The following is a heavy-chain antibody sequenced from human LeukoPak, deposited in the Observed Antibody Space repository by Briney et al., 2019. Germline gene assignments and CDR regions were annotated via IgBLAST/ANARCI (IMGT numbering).Heavy chain of an antibody. J-gene: IGHJ6*02. CDR1: GFTFSSYE. Sequence: GGSLRLSCAASGFTFSSYEMNWVRHAPGKGLEWVSYSSSSGSAIYYADSVKGRFTFSRDNAKNSLYLQMNSLRAEDTAVYYCAREITAGATDYYGMDVWGQGTTVTVPS. CDR2: SSSSGSAI. CDR3: AREITAGATDYYGMDV. V-gene: IGHV3-48*03. D-gene: IGHD1-26*01.